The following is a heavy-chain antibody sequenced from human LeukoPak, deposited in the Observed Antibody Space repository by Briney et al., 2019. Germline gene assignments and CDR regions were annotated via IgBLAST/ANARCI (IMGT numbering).Heavy chain of an antibody. Sequence: ASVKVSCKASGYTFTSYYMHWVRQAPGQGLEWMGIINPSGGSTSYAQKFQGRVTMTRDTSTSTVYMELSSLRSEDTAVYYCARAPIAAAGTGNGMDVWGKGTTVTVSS. J-gene: IGHJ6*04. CDR3: ARAPIAAAGTGNGMDV. CDR2: INPSGGST. D-gene: IGHD6-13*01. V-gene: IGHV1-46*01. CDR1: GYTFTSYY.